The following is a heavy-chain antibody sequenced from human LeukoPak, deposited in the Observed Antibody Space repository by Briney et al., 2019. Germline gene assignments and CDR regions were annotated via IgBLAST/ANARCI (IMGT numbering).Heavy chain of an antibody. V-gene: IGHV3-23*01. Sequence: GGSLRLSCAASGFTFSAYAMNWVRQAPGKGLEWVSGIYGSGGTGYYADSVKGRFTISRDNSKNTLYLQMNSLRAEDTAVYYCARGSGWYERDAFDIWGRGTLVTVSS. D-gene: IGHD6-19*01. CDR2: IYGSGGTG. CDR3: ARGSGWYERDAFDI. J-gene: IGHJ3*02. CDR1: GFTFSAYA.